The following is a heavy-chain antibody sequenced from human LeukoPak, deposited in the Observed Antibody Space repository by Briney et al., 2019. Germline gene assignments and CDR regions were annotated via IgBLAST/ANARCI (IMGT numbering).Heavy chain of an antibody. Sequence: GEALKISCKGSGYNFSRRWIGWVRQMPGEGLEWMGIIYPGDSDIRYSPSFRGQVTISADMSISTVYLQWSSLKAADTAMYYCAGSDLRRYTGFDEEFDFWGQGTLVTVSS. CDR2: IYPGDSDI. V-gene: IGHV5-51*01. D-gene: IGHD5-12*01. CDR3: AGSDLRRYTGFDEEFDF. J-gene: IGHJ4*02. CDR1: GYNFSRRW.